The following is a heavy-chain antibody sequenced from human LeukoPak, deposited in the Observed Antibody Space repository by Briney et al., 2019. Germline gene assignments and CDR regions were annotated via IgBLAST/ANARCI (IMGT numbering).Heavy chain of an antibody. CDR2: ISYDGSNK. CDR1: GFTFSSYA. Sequence: GGSLRLSCAASGFTFSSYAMHWVRQAPGKGLEWVAVISYDGSNKYYADSVKGRFTISRDNSKNTLYLQMNSLRAEDTAVYYCAKVRGDYYDSSGYSPVGRLYYFDYWGQGTLVTVSS. CDR3: AKVRGDYYDSSGYSPVGRLYYFDY. V-gene: IGHV3-30-3*01. D-gene: IGHD3-22*01. J-gene: IGHJ4*02.